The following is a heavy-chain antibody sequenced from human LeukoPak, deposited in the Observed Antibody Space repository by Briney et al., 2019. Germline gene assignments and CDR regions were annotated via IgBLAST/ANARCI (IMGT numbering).Heavy chain of an antibody. CDR2: ISSSSSYI. CDR3: ARGSDYGDYPPDY. J-gene: IGHJ4*02. CDR1: GFTFSSYS. Sequence: GGSLRLSCAASGFTFSSYSMNWVRQAPGKGLEWVSSISSSSSYIYYADSVKGRFTISRDNAKNSLYLQMNSLRAEDTAVYYCARGSDYGDYPPDYWGQETLVTVSS. D-gene: IGHD4-17*01. V-gene: IGHV3-21*01.